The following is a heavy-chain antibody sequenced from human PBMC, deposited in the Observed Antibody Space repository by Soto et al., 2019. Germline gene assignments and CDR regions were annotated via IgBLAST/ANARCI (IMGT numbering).Heavy chain of an antibody. CDR2: INAGNGNT. CDR3: AREDYYYDSSGFDY. D-gene: IGHD3-22*01. CDR1: GYTFTSYA. Sequence: ASVKVSCKASGYTFTSYAMHWVRQAPGQRLEWMGWINAGNGNTKYSQKFQGRVTMTRDTSVSTAYMELSRLRSDDTAVYYCAREDYYYDSSGFDYWGQGTLVTVSS. J-gene: IGHJ4*02. V-gene: IGHV1-3*01.